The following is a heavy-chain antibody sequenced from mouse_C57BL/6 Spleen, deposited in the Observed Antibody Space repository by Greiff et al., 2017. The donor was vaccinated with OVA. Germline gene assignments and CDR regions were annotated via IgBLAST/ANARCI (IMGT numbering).Heavy chain of an antibody. V-gene: IGHV1-54*01. CDR1: GYAFTNYL. Sequence: VQLVESGAELVRPGTSVKVSCKASGYAFTNYLIEWVKQRPGQGLEWIGVINPGSGGTNYNEKFKGKATLTADKSSSTAYMQLSSLTSEDSAVYFCASPANWDRAWFAYWGQGTLVTVSA. J-gene: IGHJ3*01. D-gene: IGHD4-1*01. CDR3: ASPANWDRAWFAY. CDR2: INPGSGGT.